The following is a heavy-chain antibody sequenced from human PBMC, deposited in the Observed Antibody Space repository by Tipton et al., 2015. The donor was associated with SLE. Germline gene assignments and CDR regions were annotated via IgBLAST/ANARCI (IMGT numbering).Heavy chain of an antibody. CDR2: INHSGST. CDR1: GFNFRSYV. Sequence: LRLSCAASGFNFRSYVMHWIRQPPGKGLEWIGEINHSGSTNYNPSLKSRVTISVDTSKNQFSLKLSSVTAADTAVYYCAREGEYYYDNSGRDAFDIWGQGTMVTVSS. V-gene: IGHV4-34*01. CDR3: AREGEYYYDNSGRDAFDI. D-gene: IGHD3-22*01. J-gene: IGHJ3*02.